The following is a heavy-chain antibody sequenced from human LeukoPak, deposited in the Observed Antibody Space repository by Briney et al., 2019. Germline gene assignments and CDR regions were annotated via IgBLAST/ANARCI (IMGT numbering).Heavy chain of an antibody. CDR2: TYYRSKWYT. CDR1: GDSVSSNSAG. D-gene: IGHD6-13*01. J-gene: IGHJ4*02. V-gene: IGHV6-1*01. Sequence: SQTLSLTCAISGDSVSSNSAGWNWIRQSPSRGYEWLGRTYYRSKWYTDYAVSVKSRITIKPDTSKNQFSLQLNSVTPDDTAVYYCARERQLRRETDYWGQGTLVTVSS. CDR3: ARERQLRRETDY.